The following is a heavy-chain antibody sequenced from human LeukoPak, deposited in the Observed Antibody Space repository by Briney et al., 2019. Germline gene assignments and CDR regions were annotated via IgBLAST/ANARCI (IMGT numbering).Heavy chain of an antibody. V-gene: IGHV4-59*01. CDR1: GGPIGSYV. J-gene: IGHJ4*02. CDR3: ARSFSDSSRSDH. Sequence: PSETLSLTCTVSGGPIGSYVWNWIRQPPGKGLEWIGYIFDSGTTKYNPSLKSRVTISVDTPKNQFSLRLSSVTAADTAVYYCARSFSDSSRSDHWGQGTLVTVSS. CDR2: IFDSGTT. D-gene: IGHD6-6*01.